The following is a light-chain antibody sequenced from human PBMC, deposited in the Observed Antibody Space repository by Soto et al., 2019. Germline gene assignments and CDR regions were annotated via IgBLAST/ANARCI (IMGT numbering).Light chain of an antibody. CDR3: QQYDNWLSIT. J-gene: IGKJ5*01. CDR2: GAS. V-gene: IGKV3D-15*01. Sequence: EIVMTQSPDILSVSPGGRATLSCRASRSVSSNLAWFQQKPGQAPRVVIYGASTRATGIPARFSGSGSGTEFTLTITSLQSEDVAVYYWQQYDNWLSITFGQGTRLEIK. CDR1: RSVSSN.